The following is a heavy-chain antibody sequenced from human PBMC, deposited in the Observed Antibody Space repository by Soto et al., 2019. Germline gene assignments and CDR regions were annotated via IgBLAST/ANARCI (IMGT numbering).Heavy chain of an antibody. CDR2: ISGSGDST. CDR1: GFTFSSYA. J-gene: IGHJ3*02. Sequence: EVQLLESGGDLVQPGGSLRLSCAASGFTFSSYAMSWVRQAPGRGLEWVSAISGSGDSTYYADSVKGRFTISRDSSTNTLYLQMNSLRVEDTAKYYCAKFKGARIAGTWFRVFDIWGQGTMATVSS. CDR3: AKFKGARIAGTWFRVFDI. V-gene: IGHV3-23*01. D-gene: IGHD6-13*01.